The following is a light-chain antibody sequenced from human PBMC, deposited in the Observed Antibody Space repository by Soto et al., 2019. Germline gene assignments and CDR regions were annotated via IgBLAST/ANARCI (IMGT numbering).Light chain of an antibody. V-gene: IGKV3-15*01. CDR2: GAS. Sequence: EIVMTQSPATLSVSPGERATLSCRASQSLSSNLAWYQQKPGQDPRLLIYGASTRATGIPARFSGSGSGTDFTLTISRLEPEEFAVYCCQQYGSSPRTFGQGTKVDIK. CDR3: QQYGSSPRT. J-gene: IGKJ1*01. CDR1: QSLSSN.